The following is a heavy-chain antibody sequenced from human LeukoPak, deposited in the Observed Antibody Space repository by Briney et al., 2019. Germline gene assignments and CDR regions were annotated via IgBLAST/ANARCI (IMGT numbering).Heavy chain of an antibody. Sequence: SETLSLTCTVSGYSISSCYYWGWIRPPPGKGLEWIGSIYHSGTTYYTPSLKSRVTISVDTSKNQFSLRLSSVTAADTAVYYCARIGPADISMDVWGKGTTVTVSS. CDR1: GYSISSCYY. CDR2: IYHSGTT. J-gene: IGHJ6*03. CDR3: ARIGPADISMDV. V-gene: IGHV4-38-2*02. D-gene: IGHD2-2*01.